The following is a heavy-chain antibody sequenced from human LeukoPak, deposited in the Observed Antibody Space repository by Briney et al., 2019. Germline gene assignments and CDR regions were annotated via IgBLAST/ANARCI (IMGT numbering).Heavy chain of an antibody. V-gene: IGHV3-30*18. CDR3: AKDFGGRGDYYAFDI. CDR2: ISYDGSNK. J-gene: IGHJ3*02. CDR1: GFTFSSYG. D-gene: IGHD4-17*01. Sequence: GGSLRLSCAASGFTFSSYGMHWVRQAPGKGLEWVAVISYDGSNKYYADSVKGRFTISRDNSKNTLYLQMNGLRAEDTAVYYCAKDFGGRGDYYAFDIWGQGTMVTVSS.